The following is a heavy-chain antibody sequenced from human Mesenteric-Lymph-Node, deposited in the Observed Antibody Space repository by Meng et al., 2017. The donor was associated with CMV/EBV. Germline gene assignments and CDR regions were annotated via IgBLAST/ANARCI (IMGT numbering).Heavy chain of an antibody. CDR1: GGSFSGYY. Sequence: QLQFSQWGAGLLKPSETLSVTCAVYGGSFSGYYWNWIRQSPEKGLEWIGEINHSGSTTYNPSFTSRIIISVDTSTNQISLNMSSVTAADTAVYYCARGSSYDILTGYFDYWGQGALVTVSS. CDR2: INHSGST. J-gene: IGHJ4*02. D-gene: IGHD3-9*01. CDR3: ARGSSYDILTGYFDY. V-gene: IGHV4-34*01.